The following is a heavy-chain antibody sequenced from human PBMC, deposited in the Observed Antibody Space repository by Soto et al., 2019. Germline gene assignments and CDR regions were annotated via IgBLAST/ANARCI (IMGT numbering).Heavy chain of an antibody. D-gene: IGHD6-19*01. J-gene: IGHJ6*02. V-gene: IGHV3-33*01. CDR2: IWYDGSNK. CDR1: GFTFSSYG. CDR3: AAPPIAVAGRGYYYYGMDV. Sequence: GGSLRLSCAASGFTFSSYGMHWVRQAPGKGLEWVAVIWYDGSNKYYADSVKGRFTNSRDNSKNTQYLQMNSLRAEDTAVYYCAAPPIAVAGRGYYYYGMDVWGQGTTVTVSS.